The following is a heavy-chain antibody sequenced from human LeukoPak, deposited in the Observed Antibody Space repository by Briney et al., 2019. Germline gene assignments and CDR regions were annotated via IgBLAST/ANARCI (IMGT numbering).Heavy chain of an antibody. CDR2: ISIASSYI. D-gene: IGHD5-24*01. CDR3: ARWLQTRYYMDV. CDR1: GFSFSTYD. J-gene: IGHJ6*03. Sequence: GGSLRLSCAAAGFSFSTYDMKLVRQAPGKGLEWVSSISIASSYIFYADSVKGRFTISRDNANNSLYLQMSSLRAEDTAVYYCARWLQTRYYMDVWGKGTTVTVSS. V-gene: IGHV3-21*01.